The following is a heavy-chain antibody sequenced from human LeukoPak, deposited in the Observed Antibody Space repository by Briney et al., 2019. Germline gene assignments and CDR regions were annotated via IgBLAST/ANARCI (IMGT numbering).Heavy chain of an antibody. D-gene: IGHD2-15*01. CDR1: GYTFTSYY. Sequence: GASVKVSCKASGYTFTSYYMHWVRQAPGQGLEWMGIINPSGGSTSYAQKFQGRVTMTRDMSTSTVYMELSSLRSEDTAVYYCARVDRCSGGSCYLRSTSPFDYWGQGTLVTVSS. J-gene: IGHJ4*02. CDR2: INPSGGST. V-gene: IGHV1-46*01. CDR3: ARVDRCSGGSCYLRSTSPFDY.